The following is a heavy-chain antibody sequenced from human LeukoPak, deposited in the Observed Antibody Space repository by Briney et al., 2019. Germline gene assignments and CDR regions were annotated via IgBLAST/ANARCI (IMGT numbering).Heavy chain of an antibody. CDR1: GASLNGHY. CDR2: GSDVGGT. Sequence: PSETLSLTCAVYGASLNGHYWSWIRQPPGKGLEWIGEGSDVGGTKYNPSLKSRVTISVDTSKNQFSLKLSSVTAADTAVYYCARDVSYCGGDCNSPFDYWGQGTLVTVSS. D-gene: IGHD2-21*02. V-gene: IGHV4-34*01. CDR3: ARDVSYCGGDCNSPFDY. J-gene: IGHJ4*02.